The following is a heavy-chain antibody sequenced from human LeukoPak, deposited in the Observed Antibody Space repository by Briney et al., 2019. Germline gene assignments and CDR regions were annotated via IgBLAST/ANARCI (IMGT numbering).Heavy chain of an antibody. CDR3: ARAERYYDSSGYSNDAFDV. J-gene: IGHJ3*01. Sequence: GGSLRLSCAASGFTFSSYAMSWVRQAPGKGLEWVAVISSDGSNKYYADSVKGRFTISRDNSKNTLYLQMNSLRAEDTAVYYCARAERYYDSSGYSNDAFDVWGQGTMVTVSS. V-gene: IGHV3-30*14. CDR2: ISSDGSNK. D-gene: IGHD3-22*01. CDR1: GFTFSSYA.